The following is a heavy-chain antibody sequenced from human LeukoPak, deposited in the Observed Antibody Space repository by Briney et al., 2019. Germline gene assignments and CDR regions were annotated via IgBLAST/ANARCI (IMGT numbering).Heavy chain of an antibody. Sequence: PSETLSLTCTVSGGSISSSSYYWGWTRQPPGKGLEWIGSIYYSGSTYYNPSLKSRVTISVDTSKNQFSLKLSSVTAADTAVYYCARSQRKHAYFDYWGQGTLVTVSS. CDR2: IYYSGST. D-gene: IGHD2-21*01. CDR3: ARSQRKHAYFDY. J-gene: IGHJ4*02. CDR1: GGSISSSSYY. V-gene: IGHV4-39*01.